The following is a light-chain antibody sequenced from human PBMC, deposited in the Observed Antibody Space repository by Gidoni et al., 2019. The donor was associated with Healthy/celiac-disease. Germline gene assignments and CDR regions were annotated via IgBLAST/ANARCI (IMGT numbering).Light chain of an antibody. CDR2: DVS. V-gene: IGLV2-11*01. CDR3: CSYAGSYTFEV. Sequence: QSALTQPRSVAGSPGQPVTISCTGTSSDVGGYNYGSWYQQHPGKAPKLMIYDVSKRPSGVPDRFSGSKSCNTASLTISGLQAEDEADYYCCSYAGSYTFEVFGGGTKLTVL. CDR1: SSDVGGYNY. J-gene: IGLJ2*01.